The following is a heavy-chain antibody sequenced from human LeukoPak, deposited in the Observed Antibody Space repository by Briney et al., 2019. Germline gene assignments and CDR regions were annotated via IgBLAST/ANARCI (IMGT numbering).Heavy chain of an antibody. CDR3: ARDPPGDIVA. CDR2: IHSGGST. CDR1: GFTVSSNY. D-gene: IGHD2-21*01. J-gene: IGHJ5*02. Sequence: SGGSLRLSCAASGFTVSSNYMSWVRQAPGKGLEWVSVIHSGGSTYYADSVKGRFTISRDNSKNTLYLQMNSLRAEDTAVYYCARDPPGDIVAWGQGTLVTVSS. V-gene: IGHV3-66*02.